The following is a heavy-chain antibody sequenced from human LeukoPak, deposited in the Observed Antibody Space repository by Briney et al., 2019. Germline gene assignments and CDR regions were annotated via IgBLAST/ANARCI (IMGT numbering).Heavy chain of an antibody. CDR2: IFYVGST. CDR1: GNSIGSHY. D-gene: IGHD3-22*01. CDR3: ARGYYDSRGEAFDI. Sequence: SETLSLTCTVSGNSIGSHYWSWIRQPPGKGLEGIGYIFYVGSTNYNPSLKSRVTISVDTSKNQFSLKLNSVTAADAAVYYCARGYYDSRGEAFDIWGQGTMVTVSS. J-gene: IGHJ3*02. V-gene: IGHV4-59*11.